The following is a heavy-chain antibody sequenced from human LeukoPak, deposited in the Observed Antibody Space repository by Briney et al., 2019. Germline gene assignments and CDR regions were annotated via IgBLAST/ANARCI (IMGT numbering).Heavy chain of an antibody. CDR2: ISGSGGST. D-gene: IGHD2-2*01. Sequence: GGSLRLSCAASGFTFSSYAMSWVRQAPGKGLEWVSAISGSGGSTYYADSVKGRFTISRDNSKNTLYLQMNSLRAEDTVVYYCAKDDIVVVPAAIPFDPWGQGTLVTVSS. CDR1: GFTFSSYA. V-gene: IGHV3-23*01. CDR3: AKDDIVVVPAAIPFDP. J-gene: IGHJ5*02.